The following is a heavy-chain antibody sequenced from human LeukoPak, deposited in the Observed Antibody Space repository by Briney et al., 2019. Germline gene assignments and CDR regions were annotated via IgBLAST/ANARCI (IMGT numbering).Heavy chain of an antibody. CDR1: GFTFSSYW. CDR3: ARYYYGSGWSSPMDV. D-gene: IGHD3-10*01. CDR2: IKQDGSEK. V-gene: IGHV3-7*01. Sequence: PGGSLRLSCAASGFTFSSYWMSWVRQAPGKGLEWVANIKQDGSEKYYVDSVKGRFTISRDNAKNSLYLQMNSLRAEDTAVYYCARYYYGSGWSSPMDVWGKGTTVTVSS. J-gene: IGHJ6*03.